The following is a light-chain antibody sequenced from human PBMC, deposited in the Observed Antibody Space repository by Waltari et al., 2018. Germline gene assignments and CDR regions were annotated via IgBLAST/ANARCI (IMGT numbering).Light chain of an antibody. CDR1: QTVRSS. Sequence: EIIMTQSPATLSVSLGERATLSCRASQTVRSSVAWYTQKVGQAPRLLISGASTRATGVPARFSGSGSGTECTLTISSLQSEEFAVYYCQQYHDWPPTFGQGTKVEIK. V-gene: IGKV3-15*01. CDR3: QQYHDWPPT. CDR2: GAS. J-gene: IGKJ1*01.